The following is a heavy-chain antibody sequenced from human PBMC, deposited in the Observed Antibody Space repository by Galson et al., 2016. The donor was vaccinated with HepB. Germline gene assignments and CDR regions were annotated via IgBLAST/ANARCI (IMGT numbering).Heavy chain of an antibody. D-gene: IGHD3-22*01. CDR3: TRGHYEAY. V-gene: IGHV3-49*04. CDR2: ITRTDHGGTT. CDR1: GFTFRDSI. Sequence: SLRLSCATSGFTFRDSIMNWVRLGPGQGLEWIASITRTDHGGTTEYAASVKGRFTISRDDSKSIASLQMNSLKTEDTALYYCTRGHYEAYWGQGTLVTVSS. J-gene: IGHJ4*02.